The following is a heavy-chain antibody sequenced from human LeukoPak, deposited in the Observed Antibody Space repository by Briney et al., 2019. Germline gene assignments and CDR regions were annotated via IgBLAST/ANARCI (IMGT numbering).Heavy chain of an antibody. CDR3: AKEYDGELDNAFDI. D-gene: IGHD1-7*01. CDR1: GFTFSNDA. CDR2: ISGSGGST. Sequence: GGSLRLSCAASGFTFSNDAMNWVRQAPGKGLEWISAISGSGGSTYYADSVKGRFTISRDNSKNTLYLQMNSLRAEDTAVYYCAKEYDGELDNAFDIWGQGTMVTVSS. V-gene: IGHV3-23*01. J-gene: IGHJ3*02.